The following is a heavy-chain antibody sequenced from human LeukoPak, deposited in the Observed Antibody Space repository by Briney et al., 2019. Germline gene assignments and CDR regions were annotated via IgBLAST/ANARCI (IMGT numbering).Heavy chain of an antibody. J-gene: IGHJ4*02. CDR1: GYSISSGYY. D-gene: IGHD3-10*01. CDR3: ARGSITMVRGVPDY. V-gene: IGHV4-38-2*01. CDR2: IYHSGST. Sequence: PSETLSLTCAVSGYSISSGYYWGWIRQPPGKGLEWIGSIYHSGSTYYNPSLKSRVTISVDTSKNQFSLKLSSVTAADAAVYYCARGSITMVRGVPDYWGQGILVTVSS.